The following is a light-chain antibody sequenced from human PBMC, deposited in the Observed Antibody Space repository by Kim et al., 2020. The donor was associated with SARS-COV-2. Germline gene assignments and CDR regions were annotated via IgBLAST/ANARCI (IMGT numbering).Light chain of an antibody. CDR2: DVS. CDR3: QHRKNWPVT. Sequence: LSPGDRATLPSRASRSVNNYLAWYQQKPGQPPRLLLYDVSNRATGIPARFSGSGSGTDFTLTISSLEPEDFAVYYCQHRKNWPVTFGGGTKVDIK. J-gene: IGKJ4*01. V-gene: IGKV3-11*01. CDR1: RSVNNY.